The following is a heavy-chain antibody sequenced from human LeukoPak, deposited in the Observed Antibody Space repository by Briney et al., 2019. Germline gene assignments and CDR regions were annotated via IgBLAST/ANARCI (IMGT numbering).Heavy chain of an antibody. CDR1: GGSISSYY. D-gene: IGHD2-8*01. V-gene: IGHV4-4*07. Sequence: SETLSLTCTVSGGSISSYYWSWIRQPAGKGLEWIGRIYTSGSTNYNPSLKSRVTMSVDTSKNQFSLKLSSVTAADTAVYYCARGYCTNAVCSLGPTQAWGQGTLVTVSS. J-gene: IGHJ4*02. CDR3: ARGYCTNAVCSLGPTQA. CDR2: IYTSGST.